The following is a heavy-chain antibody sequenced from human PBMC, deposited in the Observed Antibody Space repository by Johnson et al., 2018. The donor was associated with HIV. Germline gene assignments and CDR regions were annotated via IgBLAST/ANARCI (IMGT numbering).Heavy chain of an antibody. CDR3: ARDSNRYAFDI. CDR1: GFTFSSYG. D-gene: IGHD2-8*01. V-gene: IGHV3-7*01. CDR2: IKQDGSEK. Sequence: MLLVESGGGVVQPGGSLRLSCAASGFTFSSYGMHWVRQAPGKGLEWVANIKQDGSEKYYVDSVKGRFTISRDNSKNTLYLQMNSLRAEDTAVYYCARDSNRYAFDIWGQGTMVTVSS. J-gene: IGHJ3*02.